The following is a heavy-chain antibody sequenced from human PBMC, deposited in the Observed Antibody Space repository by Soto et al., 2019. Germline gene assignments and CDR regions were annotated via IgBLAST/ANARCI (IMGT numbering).Heavy chain of an antibody. CDR1: GFTFSSYG. CDR3: AREVAYYDILTGYYTYNWFDP. CDR2: IWYDGSNK. V-gene: IGHV3-33*01. J-gene: IGHJ5*02. D-gene: IGHD3-9*01. Sequence: GGSLRLSCAASGFTFSSYGMHWVRQAPGKGLEWVAVIWYDGSNKYYADSVKGRFTISRDNSKNTLYLQMNSLRAEDTAVYYCAREVAYYDILTGYYTYNWFDPWGQGTLVTVSS.